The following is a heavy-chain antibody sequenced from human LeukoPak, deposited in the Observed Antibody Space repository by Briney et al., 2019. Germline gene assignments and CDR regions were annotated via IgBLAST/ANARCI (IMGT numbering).Heavy chain of an antibody. CDR1: GFTFSSYN. Sequence: GGSLRLSCAASGFTFSSYNMNWVRQTPGKGLEWVSAISGSGGSTYYADSVKGRFTISRDNSKNTLFLQMNSLRAEDTAPYYCAKSVAIYFYYGLDVWGQGTTVAVSS. CDR3: AKSVAIYFYYGLDV. J-gene: IGHJ6*02. CDR2: ISGSGGST. D-gene: IGHD3-3*01. V-gene: IGHV3-23*01.